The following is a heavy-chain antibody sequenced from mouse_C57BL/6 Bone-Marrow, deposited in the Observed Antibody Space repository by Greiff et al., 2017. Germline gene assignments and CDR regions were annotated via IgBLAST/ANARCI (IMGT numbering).Heavy chain of an antibody. Sequence: VHLVESGAELARPGASVKLSCKASGYTFTSYGISWVKQRTGQGLEWIGEIYPRSGNTYYNEKFKGKATLTADKSSSTAYMELRSLTSEDSAVYFCARGTTDYCDYWGQGTTLTVSS. CDR1: GYTFTSYG. J-gene: IGHJ2*01. D-gene: IGHD5-5*01. CDR2: IYPRSGNT. V-gene: IGHV1-81*01. CDR3: ARGTTDYCDY.